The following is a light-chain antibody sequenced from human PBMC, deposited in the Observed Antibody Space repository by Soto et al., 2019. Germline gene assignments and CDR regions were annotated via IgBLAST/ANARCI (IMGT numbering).Light chain of an antibody. Sequence: DIVMTQSPDSLPASHDEMSTINFKSIHILFYSYNNYNYLAWYQQKPGQPPKVLIYWASTRASGVPDRFSGSGSGTEFTLTISSLQAEDVAVYYCQEYINSLPAFGQGTKVDIK. CDR1: HILFYSYNNYNY. V-gene: IGKV4-1*01. CDR3: QEYINSLPA. CDR2: WAS. J-gene: IGKJ1*01.